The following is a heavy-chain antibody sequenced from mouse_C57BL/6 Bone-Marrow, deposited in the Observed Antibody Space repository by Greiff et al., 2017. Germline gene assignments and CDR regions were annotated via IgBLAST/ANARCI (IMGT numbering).Heavy chain of an antibody. CDR3: AREGQLRPYYAMDY. D-gene: IGHD3-2*02. Sequence: VQGVESGAELARPGASVKLSCKASGYTFTSYGISWVKQRTGQGLEWIGEIYPRSGNTYYNEKFKGKATLTADKSSSTAYMELRSLTSEDSAVYFCAREGQLRPYYAMDYWGQGTSVTVSS. J-gene: IGHJ4*01. V-gene: IGHV1-81*01. CDR2: IYPRSGNT. CDR1: GYTFTSYG.